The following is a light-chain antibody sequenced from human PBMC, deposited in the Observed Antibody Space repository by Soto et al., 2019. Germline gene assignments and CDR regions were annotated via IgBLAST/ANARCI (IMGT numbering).Light chain of an antibody. CDR3: QQYNKWPLT. J-gene: IGKJ4*01. CDR1: QSVGSN. Sequence: EVVMTQSPATLSVSPGERATLSCRASQSVGSNLAWYQQKPGQAPRLLIYDASTRATGIPARFSGSGSGTEFTLTISSLQSEDFAVYYCQQYNKWPLTFGGGTKVEIK. V-gene: IGKV3-15*01. CDR2: DAS.